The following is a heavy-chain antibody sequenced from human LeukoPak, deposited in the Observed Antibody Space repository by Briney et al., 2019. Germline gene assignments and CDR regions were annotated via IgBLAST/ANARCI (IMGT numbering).Heavy chain of an antibody. D-gene: IGHD4-11*01. CDR3: TTVRNYYYYYMDV. V-gene: IGHV3-73*01. CDR2: IRSKANGYAT. J-gene: IGHJ6*03. Sequence: GRSLRLSCAASGFTFSSYAMHWVRQASGKGLEWVGRIRSKANGYATAFAASVKGRFSISRDDSKNTAYLQMNSLKTEDTAVYYCTTVRNYYYYYMDVW. CDR1: GFTFSSYA.